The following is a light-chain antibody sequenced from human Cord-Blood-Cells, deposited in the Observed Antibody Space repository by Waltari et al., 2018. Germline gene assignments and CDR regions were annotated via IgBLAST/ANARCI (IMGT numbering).Light chain of an antibody. CDR3: QAWDSSTYV. V-gene: IGLV3-1*01. Sequence: SYELTQPPSVSVSPGQTASITCPGDNLGDQYACWYQQKPGQSPVLVIYQDSKRPSGIPERFSGSNSGNTATLTISGTQAMDEADYYCQAWDSSTYVFGTGTKVTVL. CDR2: QDS. CDR1: NLGDQY. J-gene: IGLJ1*01.